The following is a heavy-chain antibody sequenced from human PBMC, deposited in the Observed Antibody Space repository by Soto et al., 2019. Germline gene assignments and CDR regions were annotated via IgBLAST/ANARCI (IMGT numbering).Heavy chain of an antibody. CDR2: IYYSGST. V-gene: IGHV4-59*01. Sequence: SETLSLTCTVSGGSISSYYWSWIRQPPGKGLEWIGYIYYSGSTNYNPSLKSRVNISEDTSKNQFSLKLSSVTAADTAVYYCAAVGTITYGMDVWGQGTTVTVSS. CDR1: GGSISSYY. CDR3: AAVGTITYGMDV. D-gene: IGHD5-12*01. J-gene: IGHJ6*02.